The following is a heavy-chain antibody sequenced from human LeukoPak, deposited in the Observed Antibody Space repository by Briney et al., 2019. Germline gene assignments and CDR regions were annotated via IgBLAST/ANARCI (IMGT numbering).Heavy chain of an antibody. CDR1: GFTFNSYA. D-gene: IGHD5-18*01. V-gene: IGHV3-23*01. J-gene: IGHJ4*02. Sequence: GGSLRLSCAASGFTFNSYAMNWVRQTPGKGLEWVSTISGSGGNTYYADSVKGRFTISRDKPKNSLYLQMNSLRAEDTAVYYCAKVMGYTFGYPFDYWGQGTLVTVSS. CDR2: ISGSGGNT. CDR3: AKVMGYTFGYPFDY.